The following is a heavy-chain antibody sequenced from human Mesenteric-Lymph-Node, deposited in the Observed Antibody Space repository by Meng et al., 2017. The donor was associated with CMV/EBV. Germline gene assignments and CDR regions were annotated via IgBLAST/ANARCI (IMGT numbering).Heavy chain of an antibody. CDR2: INPNSGGT. J-gene: IGHJ4*02. CDR1: GYTFTGYY. D-gene: IGHD2-2*01. V-gene: IGHV1-2*02. Sequence: ASVKVSCKASGYTFTGYYMHWVRQAPGQGLEWMGWINPNSGGTNYAQKFQGRVTMTRDTSISTAYMELSRLRSDDTAVYYCARVYCSSTSCYHTLDYWGQGTLVTVSS. CDR3: ARVYCSSTSCYHTLDY.